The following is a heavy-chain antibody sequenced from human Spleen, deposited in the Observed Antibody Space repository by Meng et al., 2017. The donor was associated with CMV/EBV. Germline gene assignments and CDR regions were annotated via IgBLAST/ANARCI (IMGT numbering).Heavy chain of an antibody. V-gene: IGHV4-39*01. Sequence: SETLSLTCTVSGGSISSTSHYWGWIRQPPGKGLQWVGNIYYRGDSYYNSSPKSRVSISVDTSKNQFSLRLTSVTASDTAVYYCARLSLHDYYYAMDVWGQGTTVTVSS. CDR1: GGSISSTSHY. CDR2: IYYRGDS. J-gene: IGHJ6*02. CDR3: ARLSLHDYYYAMDV.